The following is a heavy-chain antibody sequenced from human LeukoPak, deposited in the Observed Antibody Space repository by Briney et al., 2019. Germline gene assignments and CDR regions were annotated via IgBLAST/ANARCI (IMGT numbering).Heavy chain of an antibody. J-gene: IGHJ4*02. CDR1: GGSISSYY. CDR2: IYYSGST. CDR3: ARLAVAGQLRGPAFDY. Sequence: SETLSLTCTVSGGSISSYYWSWIRQPPGKGLEWIGYIYYSGSTNYNPSLKSRVTISVDTSKNQSSLKLSSVTAADTAVYYCARLAVAGQLRGPAFDYWGQGTLVTVSS. V-gene: IGHV4-59*01. D-gene: IGHD6-19*01.